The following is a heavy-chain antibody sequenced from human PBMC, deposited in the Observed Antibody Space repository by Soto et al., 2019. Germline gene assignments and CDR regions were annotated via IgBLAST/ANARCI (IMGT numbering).Heavy chain of an antibody. CDR1: GFTFSRYN. D-gene: IGHD4-17*01. CDR2: ISGSSRTT. J-gene: IGHJ5*02. Sequence: EVQLVESGGGLVQPGGSLRLSCAASGFTFSRYNMNWVRQAPGKGLEWVSYISGSSRTTYYADSVKGRFTISRDNAKNSLYLQLNSLRDEDTAVYYCARDPDDYGGNNWFDHWGQGTLVTVSP. CDR3: ARDPDDYGGNNWFDH. V-gene: IGHV3-48*02.